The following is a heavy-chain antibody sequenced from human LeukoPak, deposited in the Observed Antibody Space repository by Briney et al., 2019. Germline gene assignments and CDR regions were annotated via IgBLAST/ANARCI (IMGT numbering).Heavy chain of an antibody. V-gene: IGHV1-58*01. D-gene: IGHD6-13*01. Sequence: GTSVEVSCKASGFTFTSKSAVQWVRQARGQRLEWIGWIVVDSDNTNYAQRFQERVTITRDMSTSTAYMELSSLRSEDTAVYYCATPYSSTWFDYWGQGTLVTVSS. CDR3: ATPYSSTWFDY. J-gene: IGHJ4*02. CDR2: IVVDSDNT. CDR1: GFTFTSKSA.